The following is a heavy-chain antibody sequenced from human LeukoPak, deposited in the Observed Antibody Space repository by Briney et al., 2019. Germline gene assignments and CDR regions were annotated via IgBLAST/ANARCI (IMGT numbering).Heavy chain of an antibody. J-gene: IGHJ6*03. D-gene: IGHD1-26*01. Sequence: SETLSLTCTVSGGSISSYYWSWIRQPPGKGLEWIGYIYYSGSTNYNPSLKGRVTISVDTSKNQFSLKLSSVTAADTAVYYCARVPRGSTVGTLPYFYYYMDVWGKGTTVIVSS. CDR1: GGSISSYY. CDR3: ARVPRGSTVGTLPYFYYYMDV. CDR2: IYYSGST. V-gene: IGHV4-59*08.